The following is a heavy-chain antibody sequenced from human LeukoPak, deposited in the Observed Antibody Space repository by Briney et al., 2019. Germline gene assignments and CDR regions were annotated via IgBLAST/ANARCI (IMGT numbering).Heavy chain of an antibody. D-gene: IGHD1-1*01. CDR3: AAYQGVTTPTDP. Sequence: GGSLRLSCAASGFTFSSYAMTWVRQAPGKGLEWVSSISGSGASTYYADSVKGRFTISRDNSKNTLFLQMNSLRAEDTAVYYCAAYQGVTTPTDPWGQGTLVTVSS. J-gene: IGHJ5*02. CDR2: ISGSGAST. CDR1: GFTFSSYA. V-gene: IGHV3-23*01.